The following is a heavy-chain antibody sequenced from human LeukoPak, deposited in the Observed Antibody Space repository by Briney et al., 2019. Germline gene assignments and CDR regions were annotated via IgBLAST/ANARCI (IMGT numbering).Heavy chain of an antibody. CDR1: GGSISSSNW. CDR3: ARSGGIAVAGSFDY. D-gene: IGHD6-19*01. Sequence: SGTLSLTCAVSGGSISSSNWWSWVRQPPGKGLEWIGEIYHSGSTNYSPSLKSRVTISVDKSKNQFSLKLSSVTAADTAVYYCARSGGIAVAGSFDYWGQGTLVTVSS. V-gene: IGHV4-4*02. CDR2: IYHSGST. J-gene: IGHJ4*02.